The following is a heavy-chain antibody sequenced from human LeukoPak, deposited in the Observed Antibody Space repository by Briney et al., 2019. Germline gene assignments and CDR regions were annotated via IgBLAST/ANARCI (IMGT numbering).Heavy chain of an antibody. Sequence: SETLSLTCTVSGGSISSYYWSWLRQPPGKGLEWIGYIYYSGSTNYNPSLKSRVTISVDMSKSQFSLKLSSVTAADTAVYYCARASSGWNDGFDYWGQGTLVTVSS. V-gene: IGHV4-59*12. CDR1: GGSISSYY. J-gene: IGHJ4*02. CDR3: ARASSGWNDGFDY. D-gene: IGHD6-19*01. CDR2: IYYSGST.